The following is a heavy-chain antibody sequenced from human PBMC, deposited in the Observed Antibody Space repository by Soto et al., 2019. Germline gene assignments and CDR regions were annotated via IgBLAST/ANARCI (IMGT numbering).Heavy chain of an antibody. Sequence: ASVKVSCKASGYTFTGYYMHWVRQAPGQGLEWMGWISPNSGGTNYAQKFQGWVTMTRDTSISTAYMELSRLRSDDTAVYYCARDLRGIVATPTFFYWGQGTLVTVSS. D-gene: IGHD5-12*01. J-gene: IGHJ4*02. CDR2: ISPNSGGT. V-gene: IGHV1-2*04. CDR1: GYTFTGYY. CDR3: ARDLRGIVATPTFFY.